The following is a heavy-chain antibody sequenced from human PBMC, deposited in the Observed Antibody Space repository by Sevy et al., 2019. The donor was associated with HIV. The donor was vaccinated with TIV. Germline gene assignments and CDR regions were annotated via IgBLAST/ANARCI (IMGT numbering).Heavy chain of an antibody. V-gene: IGHV3-30*18. J-gene: IGHJ4*02. CDR2: ISYDGSNK. CDR1: GFTFSSYG. Sequence: GGSLRLSCAASGFTFSSYGMHWVRQAPGKGLEGVAVISYDGSNKYYADSVKGRFTISRDNSKNTLYLQMNSLRAEDTAVYYCAKDEGIEYSSSSFVGLIDYWCQGTLVTVSS. D-gene: IGHD6-6*01. CDR3: AKDEGIEYSSSSFVGLIDY.